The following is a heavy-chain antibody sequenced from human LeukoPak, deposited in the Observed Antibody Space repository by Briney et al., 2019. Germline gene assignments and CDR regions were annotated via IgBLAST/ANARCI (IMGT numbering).Heavy chain of an antibody. CDR1: GGSFGGYY. CDR2: INHSGST. V-gene: IGHV4-34*01. J-gene: IGHJ4*02. CDR3: ARGRYYDFWSGYYC. Sequence: SETLSFTCAVYGGSFGGYYWSWIRQPPGKGLEWIGEINHSGSTNYNPSLKSRVTISVDTSKNQFSLKLSSVTAADTAVYYCARGRYYDFWSGYYCWGQGTLVTVSS. D-gene: IGHD3-3*01.